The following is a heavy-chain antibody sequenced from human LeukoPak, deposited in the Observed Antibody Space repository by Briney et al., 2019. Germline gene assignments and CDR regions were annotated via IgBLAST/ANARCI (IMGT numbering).Heavy chain of an antibody. V-gene: IGHV4-39*07. CDR3: ASEGYYYDSSGYSSGRGFPL. CDR2: IYYGGST. D-gene: IGHD3-22*01. J-gene: IGHJ4*02. Sequence: PSETLSLTCSVSGGSISSSTYYWGWIRQPPGKGLEWIASIYYGGSTYYNPSLKSRVTISVDTSKNQFSLKLSSVTAADTAVYYCASEGYYYDSSGYSSGRGFPLWGQGTLVTVSS. CDR1: GGSISSSTYY.